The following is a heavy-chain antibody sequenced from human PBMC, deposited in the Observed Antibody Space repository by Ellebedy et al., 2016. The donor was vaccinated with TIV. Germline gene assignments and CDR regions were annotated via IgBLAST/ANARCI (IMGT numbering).Heavy chain of an antibody. Sequence: SVKVSXKASGGTFSSYAISWVRQAPGQGLEWMGGIIPIFGTANYAQKFQGRVTITADESTSTAYMELSSLRSEDTAVYYCARSLWVVPAAMTFDPWGQGTLVTVSS. CDR3: ARSLWVVPAAMTFDP. V-gene: IGHV1-69*13. J-gene: IGHJ5*02. CDR2: IIPIFGTA. CDR1: GGTFSSYA. D-gene: IGHD2-2*01.